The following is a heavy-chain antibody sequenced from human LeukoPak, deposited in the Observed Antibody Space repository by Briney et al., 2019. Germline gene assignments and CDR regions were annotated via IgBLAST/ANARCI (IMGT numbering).Heavy chain of an antibody. D-gene: IGHD3-22*01. V-gene: IGHV4-4*07. CDR1: GGSISSYY. J-gene: IGHJ3*02. CDR2: IYTSGST. CDR3: ARDFLDYYDSSGYYYVSAFDI. Sequence: SETLSLTCTVSGGSISSYYWSWIRQPAGKGLEWIGRIYTSGSTNYNPSLKSRVTMSVDTSKNQFSLKLSSVTAADTAVYYCARDFLDYYDSSGYYYVSAFDIWGQGTMVTVSS.